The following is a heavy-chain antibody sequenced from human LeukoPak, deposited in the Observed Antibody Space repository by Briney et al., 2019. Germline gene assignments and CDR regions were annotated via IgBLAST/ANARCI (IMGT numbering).Heavy chain of an antibody. V-gene: IGHV4-59*01. Sequence: SETLSLTCTVSGGSISSYYWNWIRQPPGKGLEWIGYIYYSGSTNYNPSLNSRVTISVDMSKNQFSLKLSSVTAADTAVYYCARAPYFDFWTGYYFDYWGLGTLVTVSS. CDR3: ARAPYFDFWTGYYFDY. CDR1: GGSISSYY. CDR2: IYYSGST. J-gene: IGHJ4*02. D-gene: IGHD3-3*01.